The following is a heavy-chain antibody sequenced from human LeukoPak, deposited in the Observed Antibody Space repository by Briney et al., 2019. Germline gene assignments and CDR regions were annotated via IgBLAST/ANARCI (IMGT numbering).Heavy chain of an antibody. D-gene: IGHD6-19*01. Sequence: PSETLSLTCTVSGGSISSYYWSWIRQPPGKGLEWIGYIYYSGSINYNPSLKSRVTISVDTSKNQFSLKLSSVTAADTAVYYCARHPSSSGWYYGFDYWGQGTLVTVSS. CDR1: GGSISSYY. V-gene: IGHV4-59*08. J-gene: IGHJ4*02. CDR3: ARHPSSSGWYYGFDY. CDR2: IYYSGSI.